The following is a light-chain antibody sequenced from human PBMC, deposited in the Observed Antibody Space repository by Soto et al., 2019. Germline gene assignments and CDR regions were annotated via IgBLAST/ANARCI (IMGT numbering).Light chain of an antibody. CDR2: KAS. Sequence: EIQMTQSPSTLSGSVGDRFTITCMASQTISSWLAWYQQKPGKAPKLLIYKASTLKSGVTSRFSGSGSGTEFTLTISSLQPDDFATYYCQRYNSYSEAVGQVTKVDIK. V-gene: IGKV1-5*03. CDR3: QRYNSYSEA. CDR1: QTISSW. J-gene: IGKJ1*01.